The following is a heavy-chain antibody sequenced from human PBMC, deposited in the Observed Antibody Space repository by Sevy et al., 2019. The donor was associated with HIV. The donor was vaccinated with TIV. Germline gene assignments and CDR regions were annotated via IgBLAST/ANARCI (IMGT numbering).Heavy chain of an antibody. CDR1: GFTFSTYS. CDR2: ISRSSRTI. CDR3: ARGGYAPFDY. D-gene: IGHD5-12*01. V-gene: IGHV3-48*01. Sequence: GGSLRLSCAASGFTFSTYSMNWVRQAPGKGLEWVSYISRSSRTIYYADPVEGRFSISRDNAKNSLYLQMNSLRAEDTAVYYCARGGYAPFDYWGQGTLVTVSS. J-gene: IGHJ4*02.